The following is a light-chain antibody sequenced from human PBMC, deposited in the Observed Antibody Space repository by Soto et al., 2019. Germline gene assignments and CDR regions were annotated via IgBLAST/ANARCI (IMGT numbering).Light chain of an antibody. CDR3: QSYDSSLREYV. CDR1: SSNIGAGYD. Sequence: QSVLTQPPSVSGAPGQRVTISCTGSSSNIGAGYDVHWYQQVPGTAPNLLIDVNTNRPSGVPDRCSGSKSGTSASLAITGLQAEDEADYYCQSYDSSLREYVFGTGTKVTVL. CDR2: VNT. J-gene: IGLJ1*01. V-gene: IGLV1-40*01.